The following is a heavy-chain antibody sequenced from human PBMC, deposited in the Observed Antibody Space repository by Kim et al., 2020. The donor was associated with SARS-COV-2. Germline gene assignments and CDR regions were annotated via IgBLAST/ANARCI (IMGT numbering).Heavy chain of an antibody. Sequence: ASVKVSCKASGYTFTSYDINWVRQATGQGLEWMGWMNPNSGNTGYAQKVQGRVTMTRNTSISTAYMELSSLRSEDTAVYYCARGDYYGSGSYSQWFDPWGQGTLVTVSS. V-gene: IGHV1-8*01. CDR3: ARGDYYGSGSYSQWFDP. CDR1: GYTFTSYD. CDR2: MNPNSGNT. D-gene: IGHD3-10*01. J-gene: IGHJ5*02.